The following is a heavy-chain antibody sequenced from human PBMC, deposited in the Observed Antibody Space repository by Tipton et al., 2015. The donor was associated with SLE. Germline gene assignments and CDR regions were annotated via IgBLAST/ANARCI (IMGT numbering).Heavy chain of an antibody. CDR2: IYTSGSA. CDR1: GASISSGSYY. D-gene: IGHD2-8*01. J-gene: IGHJ3*01. CDR3: AGKWDV. Sequence: TLSLTCTVSGASISSGSYYCSWIRQPAGKGLEWIGHIYTSGSATYNPSLISRVAMSVDTSKNQFSLNLASVTAADTAVYYCAGKWDVWGQGTRVTVSS. V-gene: IGHV4-61*09.